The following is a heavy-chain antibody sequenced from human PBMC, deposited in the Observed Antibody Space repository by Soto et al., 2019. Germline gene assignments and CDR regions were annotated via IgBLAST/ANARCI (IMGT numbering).Heavy chain of an antibody. V-gene: IGHV4-39*07. CDR2: IYYSGST. Sequence: PSETLSLTCTVSGGSISSSSYYWGWIRQPPGKGLEWIGSIYYSGSTYYNPSLKSRVTISVDTSKNQFSLKLSSVTAADTAVYYCARVVKGITMVRGAPFPPQEDYYGMDVWGQGTTVTVSS. D-gene: IGHD3-10*01. CDR3: ARVVKGITMVRGAPFPPQEDYYGMDV. J-gene: IGHJ6*02. CDR1: GGSISSSSYY.